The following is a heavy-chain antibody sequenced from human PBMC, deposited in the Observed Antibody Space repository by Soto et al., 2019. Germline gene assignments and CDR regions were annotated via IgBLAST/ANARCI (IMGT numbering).Heavy chain of an antibody. CDR2: ISGSGGST. CDR3: AKGTIAAAGRWYNWFDP. J-gene: IGHJ5*02. V-gene: IGHV3-23*01. Sequence: PGGSLRLSCAASGFTFSSSAMSWVRQAPGKGLEWVSAISGSGGSTYYADSVKGRFTISRDNSKNTLYLQMNSLRAEDTAVYYCAKGTIAAAGRWYNWFDPWGQGTLVTVSS. CDR1: GFTFSSSA. D-gene: IGHD6-13*01.